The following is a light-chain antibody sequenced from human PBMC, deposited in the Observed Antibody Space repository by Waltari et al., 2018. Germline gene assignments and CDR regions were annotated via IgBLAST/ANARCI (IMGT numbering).Light chain of an antibody. CDR2: AAS. CDR3: QQYYSYPFT. V-gene: IGKV1-8*01. J-gene: IGKJ3*01. CDR1: QGISSY. Sequence: AIRMTQSPSSFPASTGDRVTITCRASQGISSYLAWYQKKQGKAPKLLIYAASTLQSGVPSRFSGSGSGTDFTLTISCLQSEDFATYYCQQYYSYPFTFGPGTKVDIK.